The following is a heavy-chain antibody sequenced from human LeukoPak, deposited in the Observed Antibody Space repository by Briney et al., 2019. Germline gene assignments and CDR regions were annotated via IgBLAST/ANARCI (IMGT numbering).Heavy chain of an antibody. Sequence: ASVKVSCEASGYTFTSYYMHWVRQAPGQGLEWMGIINPSGGSTSYAQKFQGRVTMTRDTSTSTVYMELSSLRSEDTAVYYCVKDFFAMIRGVLDYWGQGTLVTVSS. V-gene: IGHV1-46*01. CDR2: INPSGGST. CDR1: GYTFTSYY. J-gene: IGHJ4*02. CDR3: VKDFFAMIRGVLDY. D-gene: IGHD3-10*01.